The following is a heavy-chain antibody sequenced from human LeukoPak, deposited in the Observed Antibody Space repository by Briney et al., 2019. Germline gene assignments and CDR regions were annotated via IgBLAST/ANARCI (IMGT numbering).Heavy chain of an antibody. CDR3: ARRSTYGLDY. Sequence: PGECLRISCEGSGYSFTSYWISWVRQMPGKGLEWMGSIDPSDSYTNDSPSFQGHVTISADKSIPTAYLQWSSLKASNTAMYYCARRSTYGLDYWGQGTLVTVSS. CDR1: GYSFTSYW. D-gene: IGHD3-10*01. J-gene: IGHJ4*02. CDR2: IDPSDSYT. V-gene: IGHV5-10-1*01.